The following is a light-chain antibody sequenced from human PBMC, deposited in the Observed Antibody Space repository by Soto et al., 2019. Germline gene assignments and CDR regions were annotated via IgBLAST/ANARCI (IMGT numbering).Light chain of an antibody. Sequence: EIVFTHSPFTLSLSPVERATLSCRPSQSVSSSYLAWYQQKPGQAPRLLIYGASNRATAIPDRFSGSGSGTDFTLTISRLEPEDFAVYYCQQYGNSPWTFGQGTKV. CDR1: QSVSSSY. CDR3: QQYGNSPWT. J-gene: IGKJ1*01. V-gene: IGKV3-20*01. CDR2: GAS.